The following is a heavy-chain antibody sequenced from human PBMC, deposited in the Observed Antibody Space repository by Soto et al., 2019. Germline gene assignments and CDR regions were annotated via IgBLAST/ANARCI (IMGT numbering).Heavy chain of an antibody. V-gene: IGHV1-69*13. CDR1: GGLFSSFA. CDR3: ARGGGPYVWFNEF. D-gene: IGHD3-16*01. J-gene: IGHJ4*02. Sequence: SVKVSCKDSGGLFSSFAISWVRQAPGQGLEWLGGIIPVFGTTNYAEKFQDRVTITADESTSTAYMELTSLTSGDTAMYYCARGGGPYVWFNEFWGQGALVTVSS. CDR2: IIPVFGTT.